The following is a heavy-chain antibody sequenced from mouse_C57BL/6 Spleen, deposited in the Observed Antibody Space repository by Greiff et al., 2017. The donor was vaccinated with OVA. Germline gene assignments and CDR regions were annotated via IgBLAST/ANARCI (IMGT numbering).Heavy chain of an antibody. CDR3: ARSDYYGSSLDY. CDR1: GYAFSSSW. V-gene: IGHV1-82*01. Sequence: VQLVESGPELVKPGASVKISCKASGYAFSSSWMNWVKQRPGKGLEWIGRIYPGDGDTNYNGKFKGKATLTADKSSSTAYMQLSSLTSEDSAVYFCARSDYYGSSLDYWGQGTTLTVSS. D-gene: IGHD1-1*01. CDR2: IYPGDGDT. J-gene: IGHJ2*01.